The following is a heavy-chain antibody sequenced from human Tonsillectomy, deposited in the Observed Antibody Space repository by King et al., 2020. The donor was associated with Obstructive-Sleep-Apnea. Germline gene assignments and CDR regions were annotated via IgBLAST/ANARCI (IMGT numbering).Heavy chain of an antibody. CDR3: ARLDITMIVVVPTLDY. V-gene: IGHV3-7*03. CDR2: IKQDGSEK. D-gene: IGHD3-22*01. J-gene: IGHJ4*02. CDR1: GFTFSSYW. Sequence: VQLVESGGGLVQPGGSLRLSCAASGFTFSSYWMSWVRQAPGKGLEWVANIKQDGSEKYYVDSVKGRFTISRDNAKKSLYLQMKSLRAEDTAVYYCARLDITMIVVVPTLDYWGQATLVTVSS.